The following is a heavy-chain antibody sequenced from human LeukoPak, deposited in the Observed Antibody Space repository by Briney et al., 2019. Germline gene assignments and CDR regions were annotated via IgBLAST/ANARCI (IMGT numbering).Heavy chain of an antibody. CDR3: AKDEYSGSYLAPDY. CDR1: GFTFSSYA. J-gene: IGHJ4*02. Sequence: GGSLRLSCAASGFTFSSYAMSWVRQAPGKGLEWVSAISGSGGSTYYADSVKGRFTISRDNSKNTLYLQMNSLRAGDTAVYYCAKDEYSGSYLAPDYWGQGTLVTVSS. D-gene: IGHD1-26*01. V-gene: IGHV3-23*01. CDR2: ISGSGGST.